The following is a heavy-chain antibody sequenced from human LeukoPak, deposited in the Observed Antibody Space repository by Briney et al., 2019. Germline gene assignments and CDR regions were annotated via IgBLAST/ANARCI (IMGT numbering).Heavy chain of an antibody. Sequence: PGGSLRLSCAASGFTFSSYGMHWVRQAPGKGLEWVAVIWYDGSNKYYADSVKGRFTISRDNSKNTLYLQMNSLRAEDTAVYYCARGGPGYDSSGYYRYWGQGTLVTVSS. CDR1: GFTFSSYG. D-gene: IGHD3-22*01. V-gene: IGHV3-33*01. CDR3: ARGGPGYDSSGYYRY. J-gene: IGHJ4*02. CDR2: IWYDGSNK.